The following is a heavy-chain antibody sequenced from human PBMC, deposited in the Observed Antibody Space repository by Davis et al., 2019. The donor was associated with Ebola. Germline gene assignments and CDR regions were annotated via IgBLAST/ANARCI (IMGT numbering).Heavy chain of an antibody. CDR2: MYYSGST. J-gene: IGHJ5*02. D-gene: IGHD2-2*01. CDR3: ARSAPRCSSCYDWFDP. Sequence: PGGSLRLSCTVSGGSISSYYWNWIRQPPGKGLEWIGYMYYSGSTNYNPSFKSRVTISVDTSKNQFSLRLSSVTAADTAVYYCARSAPRCSSCYDWFDPWGQGTLVTVSS. V-gene: IGHV4-59*08. CDR1: GGSISSYY.